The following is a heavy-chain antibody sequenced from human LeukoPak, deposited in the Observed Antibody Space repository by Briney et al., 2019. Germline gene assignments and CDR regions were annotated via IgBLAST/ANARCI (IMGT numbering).Heavy chain of an antibody. CDR2: MKSKTGGGTT. V-gene: IGHV3-15*01. Sequence: GGSLTLSCAVSGCTFSNAWMSWVCHAPRPGLEWVGRMKSKTGGGTTDYAAPVKGRFTISRDDTKNTLYLQMNSLKTEDTAVYYCTTDPGILWFGNTQNTTPDYWGQGTLVTVSS. CDR3: TTDPGILWFGNTQNTTPDY. J-gene: IGHJ4*02. CDR1: GCTFSNAW. D-gene: IGHD3-10*01.